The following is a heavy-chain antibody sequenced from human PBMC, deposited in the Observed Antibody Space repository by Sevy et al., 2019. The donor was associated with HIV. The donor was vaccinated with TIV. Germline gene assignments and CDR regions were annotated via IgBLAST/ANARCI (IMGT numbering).Heavy chain of an antibody. V-gene: IGHV1-69*06. D-gene: IGHD2-15*01. J-gene: IGHJ4*02. CDR2: IIPIFGTA. CDR3: ARVLLYCSGGSCYGGCFDY. Sequence: SGKVSCKASGGTFSSYAISWVQQAPGQGLEWMGGIIPIFGTANYAQKFQGRVTITADKSTSTAYMELSSLRSEDTAVYYCARVLLYCSGGSCYGGCFDYWGQGTLVTVSS. CDR1: GGTFSSYA.